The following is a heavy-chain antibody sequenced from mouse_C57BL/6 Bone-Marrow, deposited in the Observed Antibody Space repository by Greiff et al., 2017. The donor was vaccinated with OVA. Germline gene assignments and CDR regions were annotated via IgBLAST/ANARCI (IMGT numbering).Heavy chain of an antibody. Sequence: QVHVKQSGPGLVQPSQSLSITCTVSGFSLTSYGVHWVRQSPGKGLEWLGVIWSGGSTDYNAAFISRLSISKDKSKNQVFFKMNSLQADDTAIYYCASYYDYAWFAYWGQGTLVTVSA. J-gene: IGHJ3*01. CDR1: GFSLTSYG. CDR3: ASYYDYAWFAY. D-gene: IGHD2-4*01. V-gene: IGHV2-2*01. CDR2: IWSGGST.